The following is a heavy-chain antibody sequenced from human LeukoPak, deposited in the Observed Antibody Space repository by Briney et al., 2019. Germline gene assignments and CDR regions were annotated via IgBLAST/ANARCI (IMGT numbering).Heavy chain of an antibody. D-gene: IGHD5-12*01. V-gene: IGHV2-70*11. J-gene: IGHJ6*02. CDR1: GVSLSSSGMC. Sequence: SGPALVKPTQTLTLTCTFSGVSLSSSGMCVSWIRQPSGKALGWLARIDWDDDKHYTTSLKTRLTSAKDTSKNQVVLTMTSMDPVDTATYYCARNRGYSGYGMDVWGQGTTVTVSS. CDR2: IDWDDDK. CDR3: ARNRGYSGYGMDV.